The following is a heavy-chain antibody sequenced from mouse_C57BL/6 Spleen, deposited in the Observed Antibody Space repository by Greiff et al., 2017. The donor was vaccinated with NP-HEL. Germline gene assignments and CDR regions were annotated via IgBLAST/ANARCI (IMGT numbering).Heavy chain of an antibody. CDR3: TRIDSSGYLYYFDY. CDR2: IRNKANNHAT. J-gene: IGHJ2*01. Sequence: EVHLVESGGGLVQPGGSMKLSCAASGFTFSDAWMDWVRQSPEKGLEWVAEIRNKANNHATYYAESVKGRFTISRDDSKSSVYLQMNSLRAEDTGIYYCTRIDSSGYLYYFDYWGQGTTLTVSS. CDR1: GFTFSDAW. D-gene: IGHD3-2*02. V-gene: IGHV6-6*01.